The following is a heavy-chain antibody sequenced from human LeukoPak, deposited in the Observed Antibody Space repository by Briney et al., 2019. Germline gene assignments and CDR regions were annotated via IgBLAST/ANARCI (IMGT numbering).Heavy chain of an antibody. V-gene: IGHV4-4*02. CDR1: GDSISGANW. CDR2: ISHGRST. J-gene: IGHJ4*02. D-gene: IGHD2-8*02. Sequence: SETLSLTCAVSGDSISGANWWNWVRQSPGKGLDWIGEISHGRSTKYNPSLKNRATISKDNSKNQFSLKLNSVTAADTAVYFCTRSPGWWSLDYWGQGALVTVSS. CDR3: TRSPGWWSLDY.